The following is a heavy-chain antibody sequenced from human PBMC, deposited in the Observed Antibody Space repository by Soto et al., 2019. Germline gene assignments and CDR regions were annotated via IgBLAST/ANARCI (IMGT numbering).Heavy chain of an antibody. CDR2: IYPGDSDT. J-gene: IGHJ4*02. CDR1: GYSFSHYW. V-gene: IGHV5-51*01. Sequence: EVELVQSGAEVKKSGESLKISCKTSGYSFSHYWIGWVRQMPGKGLEWMGIIYPGDSDTRYSPSFQGQVTISADKSIPTAYLQLDSLKPSDTAIYYCARHSSFPYPVDLDNWGQGTLVTVSS. D-gene: IGHD2-15*01. CDR3: ARHSSFPYPVDLDN.